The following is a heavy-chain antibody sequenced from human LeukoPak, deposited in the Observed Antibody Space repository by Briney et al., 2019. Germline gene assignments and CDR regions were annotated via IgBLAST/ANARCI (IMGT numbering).Heavy chain of an antibody. CDR3: ASDSSGWYHDFDY. J-gene: IGHJ4*02. V-gene: IGHV3-7*03. D-gene: IGHD6-19*01. CDR2: INHNGNVN. CDR1: GFTFSSYW. Sequence: GGSLRLSCAASGFTFSSYWMNWARQAPGKGLEWVASINHNGNVNYYVDSVKGRFTISRDNAKNSLYLQMNSLRAEDTAVYYCASDSSGWYHDFDYWGQGTLVTVSS.